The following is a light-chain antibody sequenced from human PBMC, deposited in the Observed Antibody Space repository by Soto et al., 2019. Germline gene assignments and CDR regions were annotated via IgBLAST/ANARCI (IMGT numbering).Light chain of an antibody. CDR2: GAS. CDR3: QHYTYWPFT. CDR1: ETTNHN. V-gene: IGKV3D-15*01. J-gene: IGKJ2*01. Sequence: EIVMTKSQVTLSVSPGDRATLSCRASETTNHNFAWYQQKPGQAPRLLIYGASTRATGVPARFSGSGSGTEFTLTISSLQSDDSAGYYCQHYTYWPFTFGQGTKLEIK.